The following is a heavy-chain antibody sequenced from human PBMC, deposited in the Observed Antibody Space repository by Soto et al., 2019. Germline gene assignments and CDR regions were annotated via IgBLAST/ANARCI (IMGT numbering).Heavy chain of an antibody. CDR1: GFSLSNARMG. Sequence: SGPTLVNPTETLTLTCTVSGFSLSNARMGVSWIRQPPGKALEWLAHIFSNDEKSYSTSLKSRLTISKDTSKSQVVLTLTNMDPVDTATYYCARIVLYVFWSGYFCYYYYGMDVWGQGTTVTVSS. CDR2: IFSNDEK. D-gene: IGHD3-3*01. J-gene: IGHJ6*02. V-gene: IGHV2-26*01. CDR3: ARIVLYVFWSGYFCYYYYGMDV.